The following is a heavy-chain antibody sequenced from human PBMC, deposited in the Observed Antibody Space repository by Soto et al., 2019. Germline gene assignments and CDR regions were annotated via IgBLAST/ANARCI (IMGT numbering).Heavy chain of an antibody. V-gene: IGHV1-58*01. CDR1: GFTFTSAA. CDR3: ATGSAGPDYYYYGMDV. J-gene: IGHJ6*02. D-gene: IGHD6-25*01. Sequence: ASVKVSGKASGFTFTSAAVQWVRQARGQRLGWRGWIVVGSGNTNYAQKFQERVTITRDMSTSTAYMELSSLRSEDTAVYYCATGSAGPDYYYYGMDVWGQGTTDTVSS. CDR2: IVVGSGNT.